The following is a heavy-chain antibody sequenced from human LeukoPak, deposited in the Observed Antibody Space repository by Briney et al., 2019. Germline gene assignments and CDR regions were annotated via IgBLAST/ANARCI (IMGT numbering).Heavy chain of an antibody. CDR3: ASGYNSQYFDY. D-gene: IGHD1-14*01. J-gene: IGHJ4*02. Sequence: SETLSLTCTVSGGSVSSGSYYWSWIRQPPGKGLVWIGYIYYSGSTNYNPSLKSRVTISVDTSKNQFSLKLSSVTAADTAVYYCASGYNSQYFDYWGQGTLVTVSS. CDR1: GGSVSSGSYY. V-gene: IGHV4-61*01. CDR2: IYYSGST.